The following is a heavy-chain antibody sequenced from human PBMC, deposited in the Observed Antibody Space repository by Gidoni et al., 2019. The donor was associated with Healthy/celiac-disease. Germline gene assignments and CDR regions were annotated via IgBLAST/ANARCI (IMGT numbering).Heavy chain of an antibody. CDR3: ARGFRRDSSGRSGERGFDY. J-gene: IGHJ4*02. CDR2: INHSGST. V-gene: IGHV4-34*01. CDR1: GGSFSGYY. Sequence: QVQLQQWGAGLLQPSATLSLTCAVYGGSFSGYYWSWIRQPPGKGLEWIGEINHSGSTNYNPSLKSRVTISVDTSKNQFSLKLSSVTAADTAVYYCARGFRRDSSGRSGERGFDYWGQGTLVTVSS. D-gene: IGHD3-22*01.